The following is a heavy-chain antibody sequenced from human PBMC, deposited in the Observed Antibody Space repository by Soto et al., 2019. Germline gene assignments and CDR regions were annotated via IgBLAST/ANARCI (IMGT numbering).Heavy chain of an antibody. CDR1: GYSFTTYW. V-gene: IGHV5-51*01. CDR3: ARLERTYYCDSSGYSFDY. Sequence: KISCQGSGYSFTTYWIGWVRQMPGKGLEWMGIIYPGDSDARYSPSFQGQVTISADKSISTAYLQWSSLRASDTAMYFCARLERTYYCDSSGYSFDYWGQGTQVTVSS. CDR2: IYPGDSDA. J-gene: IGHJ4*02. D-gene: IGHD3-22*01.